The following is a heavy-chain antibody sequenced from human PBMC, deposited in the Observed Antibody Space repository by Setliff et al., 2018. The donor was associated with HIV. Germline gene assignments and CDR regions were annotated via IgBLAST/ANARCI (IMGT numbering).Heavy chain of an antibody. D-gene: IGHD3-22*01. CDR2: INHSGST. Sequence: PSETLSLTCAVYGGSFSGYYWSWIRQPPGKGLEWIGEINHSGSTNYNPSLKSRVTISVDTSKSQFSLNLTSVTAADTAVYYCASRIYYYDSNNFLREEGFDPWGQGTLVTVSS. V-gene: IGHV4-34*01. J-gene: IGHJ5*02. CDR3: ASRIYYYDSNNFLREEGFDP. CDR1: GGSFSGYY.